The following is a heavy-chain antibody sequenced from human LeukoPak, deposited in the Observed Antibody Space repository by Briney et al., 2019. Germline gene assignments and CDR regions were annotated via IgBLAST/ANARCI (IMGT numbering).Heavy chain of an antibody. CDR2: ISSSGSTK. CDR3: ARDAVATMDFDY. CDR1: GFTFSDYY. Sequence: GGSLRLSCAASGFTFSDYYMSWIRQAPGKERAWVSYISSSGSTKYHADSVKGRFTISRGNAKNSLYLQMDSLRAHNTAGSSCARDAVATMDFDYWGQGTLVTVSS. J-gene: IGHJ4*02. D-gene: IGHD5-12*01. V-gene: IGHV3-11*04.